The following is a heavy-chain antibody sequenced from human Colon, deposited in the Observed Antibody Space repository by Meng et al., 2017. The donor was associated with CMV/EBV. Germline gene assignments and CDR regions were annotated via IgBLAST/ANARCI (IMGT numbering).Heavy chain of an antibody. CDR3: AKDMGY. D-gene: IGHD3-10*01. CDR1: GFAFSSYA. Sequence: GSLRLSCAASGFAFSSYAMSGVRQAPGKGLEWVSSISGTGNNTYYADSMKGRFNISRDNSENTLYLQMNSLRAEDTAVYYCAKDMGYWGQGTLVTVSS. J-gene: IGHJ4*02. V-gene: IGHV3-23*01. CDR2: ISGTGNNT.